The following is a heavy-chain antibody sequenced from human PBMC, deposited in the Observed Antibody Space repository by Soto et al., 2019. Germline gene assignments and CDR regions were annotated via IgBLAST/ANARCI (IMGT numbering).Heavy chain of an antibody. CDR3: ARAQDSHCAGGSCYFPGGY. CDR2: IYYDGSKT. D-gene: IGHD2-15*01. CDR1: GFTFNTFG. V-gene: IGHV3-33*01. J-gene: IGHJ4*02. Sequence: GGSLRLSCAASGFTFNTFGMHWVRQAPGKGLEWVAFIYYDGSKTFYKEAVKGRCTISRDNSKNTLFLQMDSLRADDTAVYYCARAQDSHCAGGSCYFPGGYWGQGTLVTVSS.